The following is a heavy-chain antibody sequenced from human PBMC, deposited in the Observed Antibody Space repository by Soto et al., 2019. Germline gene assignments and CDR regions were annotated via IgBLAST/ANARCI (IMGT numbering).Heavy chain of an antibody. CDR2: IIPIFGTA. Sequence: GASVKVSCKASGGTFSSYAISWVRQAPGQGLEWMGGIIPIFGTANYAQKFQGRVTITADKSTSTAYMELSSLRSEDTAVYYRARAYYYDSSALLGNAFDIWGQGTMVTVSS. V-gene: IGHV1-69*06. CDR3: ARAYYYDSSALLGNAFDI. J-gene: IGHJ3*02. CDR1: GGTFSSYA. D-gene: IGHD3-22*01.